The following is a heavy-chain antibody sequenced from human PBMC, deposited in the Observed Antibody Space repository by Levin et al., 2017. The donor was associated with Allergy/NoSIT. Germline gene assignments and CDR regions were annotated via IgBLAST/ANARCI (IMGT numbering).Heavy chain of an antibody. Sequence: GESLKISCAASGFTFSSYAMSWVRQAPGKGLEWVSAISGSGGSTYYADSVKGRFTISRDNSKNTLYLQMNSLRAEDTAVYYCAKDWYYYGSGRTRGAFDIWGQGTMVTVSS. J-gene: IGHJ3*02. V-gene: IGHV3-23*01. CDR3: AKDWYYYGSGRTRGAFDI. CDR2: ISGSGGST. CDR1: GFTFSSYA. D-gene: IGHD3-10*01.